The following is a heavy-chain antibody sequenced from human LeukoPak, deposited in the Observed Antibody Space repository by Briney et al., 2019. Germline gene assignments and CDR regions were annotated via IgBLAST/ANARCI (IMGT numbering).Heavy chain of an antibody. CDR1: GYTFTGYY. CDR3: GRDFRDSLDY. J-gene: IGHJ4*02. V-gene: IGHV1-2*02. CDR2: INPDSGGT. Sequence: EASVKVSCKASGYTFTGYYMHWVRQAPGQGLEWMGWINPDSGGTNFAQKFQGRVTMTRDTSISTAYMEPSRLRSDDTAVYYCGRDFRDSLDYWGQGTLVTVSS.